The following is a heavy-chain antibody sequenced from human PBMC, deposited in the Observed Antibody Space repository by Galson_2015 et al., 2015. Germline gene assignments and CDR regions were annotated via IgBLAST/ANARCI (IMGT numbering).Heavy chain of an antibody. D-gene: IGHD3-3*01. J-gene: IGHJ4*02. Sequence: SLRLSCAASGFTVSSNYMSWVRQAPGKGLEWVSVIYSGGSTYYADSVKGRFTISRDNSKNTLYLQMNSLRAEDTAVYYCARARSWDRGYYYYWGQGTLVPVSS. CDR2: IYSGGST. CDR1: GFTVSSNY. V-gene: IGHV3-53*01. CDR3: ARARSWDRGYYYY.